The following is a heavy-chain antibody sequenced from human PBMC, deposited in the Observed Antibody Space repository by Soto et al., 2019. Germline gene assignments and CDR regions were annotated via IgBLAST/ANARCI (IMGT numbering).Heavy chain of an antibody. CDR1: GFTLTSFG. CDR3: AKRGDTTSWYWFDP. D-gene: IGHD6-13*01. Sequence: EVQLLDSGGGLVQPGGSLRLSCAASGFTLTSFGMSWVRQAPGKGLEWVSSISASGTSMYYAKSVEGRFTISRDTSKNTLYLQMNSLRAEDTAVYSCAKRGDTTSWYWFDPWGQGTLVTVSS. CDR2: ISASGTSM. J-gene: IGHJ5*02. V-gene: IGHV3-23*01.